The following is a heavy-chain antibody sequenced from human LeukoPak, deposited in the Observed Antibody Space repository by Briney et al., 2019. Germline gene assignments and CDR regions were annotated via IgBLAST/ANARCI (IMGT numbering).Heavy chain of an antibody. CDR3: ARRANANRIRALPFSQYYFDY. Sequence: PSETLSLTCAVYGGSFSGYYWSWIRQPPGKGLEWIGEINHSGSTNYNPSLKSRVTISVDTSKNQFSLKLSSVTAADTAVYYCARRANANRIRALPFSQYYFDYWGQGTLVTVSS. D-gene: IGHD3-10*01. J-gene: IGHJ4*02. CDR1: GGSFSGYY. V-gene: IGHV4-34*01. CDR2: INHSGST.